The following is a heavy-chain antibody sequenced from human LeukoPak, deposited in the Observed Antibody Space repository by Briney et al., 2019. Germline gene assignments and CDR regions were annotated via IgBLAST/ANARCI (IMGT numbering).Heavy chain of an antibody. CDR3: AREVGDYYEP. Sequence: SETLSLTCTVSGVSISSSYSYWGWIRQPPGMGLERIGSIYHSGSTYYNPSLKSRVTISVDTSKNQFSLKLSSVTAADTAVDYCAREVGDYYEPWGQGTMVTVSS. J-gene: IGHJ3*01. CDR2: IYHSGST. D-gene: IGHD3-22*01. CDR1: GVSISSSYSY. V-gene: IGHV4-39*07.